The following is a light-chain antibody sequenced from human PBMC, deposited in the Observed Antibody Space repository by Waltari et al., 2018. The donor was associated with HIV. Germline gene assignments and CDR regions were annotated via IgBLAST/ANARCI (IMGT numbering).Light chain of an antibody. Sequence: QSVLTQPPSASGTPGQRVTISCSGSSSNIGSNTVNWYQQLPGTAPTLLIYRTNQRPSGVPDRFSGSKSGTSASLAISGLQSEDEADYYCAAWEDSLSGLVVFGGGTKLTVL. CDR2: RTN. J-gene: IGLJ2*01. CDR1: SSNIGSNT. CDR3: AAWEDSLSGLVV. V-gene: IGLV1-44*01.